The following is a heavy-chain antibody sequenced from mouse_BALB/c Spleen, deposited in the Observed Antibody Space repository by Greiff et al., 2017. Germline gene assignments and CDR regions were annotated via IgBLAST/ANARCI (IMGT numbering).Heavy chain of an antibody. J-gene: IGHJ2*01. D-gene: IGHD3-3*01. CDR2: ISSGGSYT. Sequence: EVKVEESGGGLVKPGGSLKLSCAASGFTFSSYTMSWVRQTPEKRLEWVATISSGGSYTYYPDSVKGRFTISRDNAKNTLYLQMSSLKSEDTAMYYCTGLETFDYWGQGTTLTVSS. CDR3: TGLETFDY. V-gene: IGHV5-6-4*01. CDR1: GFTFSSYT.